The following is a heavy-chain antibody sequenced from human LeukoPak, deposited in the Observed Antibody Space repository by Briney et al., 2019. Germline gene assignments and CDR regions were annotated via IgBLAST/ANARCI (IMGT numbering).Heavy chain of an antibody. CDR3: ARLSDYYYYHYMDV. CDR2: IYPGDSDT. J-gene: IGHJ6*03. V-gene: IGHV5-51*01. CDR1: EYSFPNYW. Sequence: PGESLKISCKHSEYSFPNYWIGWVRQMPGKGLEWMGIIYPGDSDTGYSPSFQGQVTISADKSISTAYLQWSSLKASDTAMYYCARLSDYYYYHYMDVWGKGTTVTISS.